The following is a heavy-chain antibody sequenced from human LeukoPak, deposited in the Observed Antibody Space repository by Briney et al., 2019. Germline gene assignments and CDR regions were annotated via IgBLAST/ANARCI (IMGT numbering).Heavy chain of an antibody. J-gene: IGHJ6*02. V-gene: IGHV4-39*07. CDR2: MYYRGST. CDR3: ARDAGHQLSRRNYYAMDV. Sequence: SETLSLTCTVSGGSINSSSYYWGWVRQPPGKGLEWIGSMYYRGSTYYNPSLKSRVTISVDTSKNQFSPKLSSVTAADTAVYYCARDAGHQLSRRNYYAMDVWGQGTTVTVSS. D-gene: IGHD1-1*01. CDR1: GGSINSSSYY.